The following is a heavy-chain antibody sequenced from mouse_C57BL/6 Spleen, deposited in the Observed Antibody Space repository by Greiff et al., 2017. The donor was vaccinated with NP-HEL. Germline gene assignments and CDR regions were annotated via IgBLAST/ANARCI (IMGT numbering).Heavy chain of an antibody. CDR3: TGGITTVVAHYYAMDY. CDR2: IRLKSDNYAT. J-gene: IGHJ4*01. Sequence: EVQLVESGGGLVQPGGSMKLSCVASGFTFSNYWMNWVRQSPEKGLEWVAQIRLKSDNYATHYAESVKGRFTISRDDSKSSVYLQMNNLRAEDTGIYYCTGGITTVVAHYYAMDYWGQGTSVTVSS. D-gene: IGHD1-1*01. CDR1: GFTFSNYW. V-gene: IGHV6-3*01.